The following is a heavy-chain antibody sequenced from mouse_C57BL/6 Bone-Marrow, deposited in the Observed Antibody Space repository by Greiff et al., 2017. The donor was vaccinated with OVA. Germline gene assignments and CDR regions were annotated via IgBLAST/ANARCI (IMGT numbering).Heavy chain of an antibody. CDR3: TTMEN. CDR1: GFNIKDDY. Sequence: EVKLMESGAELVRPGASVKLSCTASGFNIKDDYMHWVKQRTEQGLEWIGWIDPENGDTEYASKFQGKATITADTSSNTAYLQLSSLTSEDTAVYYCTTMENWGQGTTLTVSS. J-gene: IGHJ2*01. V-gene: IGHV14-4*01. CDR2: IDPENGDT.